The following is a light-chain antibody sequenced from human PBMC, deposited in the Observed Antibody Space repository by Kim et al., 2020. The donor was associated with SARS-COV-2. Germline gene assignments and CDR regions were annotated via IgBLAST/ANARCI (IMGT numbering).Light chain of an antibody. Sequence: EIVMTQSPATLSVSPGERVTLSCRASQSVNSNLAWYQQKPGQVPRLLIYGASTRATGIPARFSARGSGTEFTLTISSLQFEDFAVYYCQRYNNWPPWTFGQGTKVDIK. CDR1: QSVNSN. J-gene: IGKJ1*01. CDR2: GAS. V-gene: IGKV3-15*01. CDR3: QRYNNWPPWT.